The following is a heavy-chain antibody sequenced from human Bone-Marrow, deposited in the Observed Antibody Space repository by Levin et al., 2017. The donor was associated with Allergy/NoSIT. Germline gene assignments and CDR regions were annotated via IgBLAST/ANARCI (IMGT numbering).Heavy chain of an antibody. CDR1: GASISSYY. D-gene: IGHD3-22*01. J-gene: IGHJ6*02. CDR2: IYYGGGT. Sequence: PSETLSFTCSVSGASISSYYCTWIRQPPGKGLEWIGNIYYGGGTNYNPSLESRVTMSVDTSKNQFSLKLTSVTAADTAVYYCARVLYSSYYGGLDVWGQGTTVTVSS. V-gene: IGHV4-59*01. CDR3: ARVLYSSYYGGLDV.